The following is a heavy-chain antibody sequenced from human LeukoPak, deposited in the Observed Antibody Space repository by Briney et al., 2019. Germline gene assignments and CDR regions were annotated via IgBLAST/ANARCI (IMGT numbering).Heavy chain of an antibody. J-gene: IGHJ4*02. CDR1: GFTFSSYW. D-gene: IGHD3-3*01. CDR3: ANTYYAFWSGSF. V-gene: IGHV3-30*18. CDR2: ISYDERKK. Sequence: GGSLRLSCAASGFTFSSYWMHWVRQAPGKGLEWVTVISYDERKKYYADSVKGRFTISRDNSKNTVYLQMNSLRAEDTAVYYCANTYYAFWSGSFWGQGTLVTVSS.